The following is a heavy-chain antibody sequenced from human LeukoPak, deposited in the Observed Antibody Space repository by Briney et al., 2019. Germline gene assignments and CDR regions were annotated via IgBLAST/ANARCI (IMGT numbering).Heavy chain of an antibody. CDR1: GGSISSGSYY. D-gene: IGHD3-22*01. V-gene: IGHV4-61*02. CDR2: IYTSGST. J-gene: IGHJ4*02. Sequence: PSQTLSLTCTVSGGSISSGSYYWSWIRQPAGKGLEWIGRIYTSGSTNYNPSLKSRVTISVDTSKNQFSLKLSSVTAADTAVYYCARLIPPPDYYDSSGYIDYWGQGTLVTVSS. CDR3: ARLIPPPDYYDSSGYIDY.